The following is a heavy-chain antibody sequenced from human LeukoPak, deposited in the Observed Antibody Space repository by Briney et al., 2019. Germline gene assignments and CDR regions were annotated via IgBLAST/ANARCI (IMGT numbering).Heavy chain of an antibody. V-gene: IGHV1-18*04. D-gene: IGHD2-15*01. CDR3: ARGRGDPYCSGGSRYRGGYMDV. CDR1: GYTFTSYG. CDR2: ISAYNGNT. Sequence: ASVKVSCKASGYTFTSYGISWVIQAPGQGLEWMGWISAYNGNTNYAQKLQGRVTMTTDTSTSTPYMELRSLRSDDTAVYYCARGRGDPYCSGGSRYRGGYMDVWGKGTTVTVSS. J-gene: IGHJ6*03.